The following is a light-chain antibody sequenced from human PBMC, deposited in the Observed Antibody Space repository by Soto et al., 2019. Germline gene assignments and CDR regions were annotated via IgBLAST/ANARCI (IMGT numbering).Light chain of an antibody. CDR1: SSNIGIND. J-gene: IGLJ2*01. CDR2: DTA. V-gene: IGLV1-44*01. Sequence: QAVVTQTPSASGTPGQRVTMSCSGSSSNIGINDVHWYRQLSGAAPQILIYDTAQRATGVPDRFSGSRSGTSASLTISGLQSDDEAEYHCAAWDDILNGPVFGGGTQLTVL. CDR3: AAWDDILNGPV.